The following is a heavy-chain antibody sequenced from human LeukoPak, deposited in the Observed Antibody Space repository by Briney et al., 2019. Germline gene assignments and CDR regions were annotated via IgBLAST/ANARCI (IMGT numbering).Heavy chain of an antibody. CDR3: AKDLNTVVMQYFDS. CDR2: MRYDGKTE. Sequence: GGSLRLSRTGSGFPFSSYGMHWVRQTPGRGLEWVAFMRYDGKTEYYADSVKGRFTIAREDSHSTVHLHMKDLRPDDAAVYFCAKDLNTVVMQYFDSWGQETLVSVSS. CDR1: GFPFSSYG. V-gene: IGHV3-30*02. J-gene: IGHJ4*02. D-gene: IGHD2-21*01.